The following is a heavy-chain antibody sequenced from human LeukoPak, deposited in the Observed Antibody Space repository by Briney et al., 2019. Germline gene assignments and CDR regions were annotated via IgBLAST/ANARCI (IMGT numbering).Heavy chain of an antibody. CDR3: ARDASGSLIADNWFDP. CDR1: GFTVTSNY. V-gene: IGHV3-66*01. J-gene: IGHJ5*02. D-gene: IGHD2-21*01. CDR2: IYSGGST. Sequence: PGGSLRLSCAASGFTVTSNYMSWVRQAPGKGLEWVSIIYSGGSTYYADSVKGRFTISRGNSKNTLYLQMNSLRAEDTAVYYCARDASGSLIADNWFDPWGQGTLVTVSS.